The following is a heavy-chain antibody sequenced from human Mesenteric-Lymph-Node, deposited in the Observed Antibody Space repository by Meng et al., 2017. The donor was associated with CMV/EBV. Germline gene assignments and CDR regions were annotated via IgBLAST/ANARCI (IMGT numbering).Heavy chain of an antibody. CDR1: GGSVSDYY. V-gene: IGHV4-34*01. D-gene: IGHD3-16*01. Sequence: QVQLEQLGAGRLQPSEPLSLRGAVYGGSVSDYYWRWIRQPPGKGLEWIGEINHSGSNNYNPSIKRRVTISVDTSKNQFSLKLCSATAADTAVYYCARGRGSWGYWGQGTLVTVSS. J-gene: IGHJ4*02. CDR3: ARGRGSWGY. CDR2: INHSGSN.